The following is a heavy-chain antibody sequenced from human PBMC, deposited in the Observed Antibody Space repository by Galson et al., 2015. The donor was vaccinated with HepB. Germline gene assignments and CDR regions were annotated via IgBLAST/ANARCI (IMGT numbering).Heavy chain of an antibody. CDR2: INPNSGGT. Sequence: SVKVSCKASGYTFSGYYFHWVRQAPGQGLEYMGGINPNSGGTNSEQKFQGRVTMTRGASISTFYMELSRLTSDDTAVYYCARERYSQDLKEFDYWGQGTLVTVSS. CDR1: GYTFSGYY. J-gene: IGHJ4*02. D-gene: IGHD5-18*01. V-gene: IGHV1-2*02. CDR3: ARERYSQDLKEFDY.